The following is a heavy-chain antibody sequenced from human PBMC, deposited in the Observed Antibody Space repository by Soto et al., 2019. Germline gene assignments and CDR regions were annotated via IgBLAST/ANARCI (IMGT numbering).Heavy chain of an antibody. Sequence: SETLSLTCTVSGGSISSYYWIWIRQPPGKGLEWIGYIYYSGSTNYNPSLKSRVTISVDTSKNQFSLKLSSVTAADTAVYYCARMPDNRGLRWPLYYCYGMDVWGQGTTVTVSS. CDR2: IYYSGST. J-gene: IGHJ6*01. CDR3: ARMPDNRGLRWPLYYCYGMDV. D-gene: IGHD4-17*01. CDR1: GGSISSYY. V-gene: IGHV4-59*01.